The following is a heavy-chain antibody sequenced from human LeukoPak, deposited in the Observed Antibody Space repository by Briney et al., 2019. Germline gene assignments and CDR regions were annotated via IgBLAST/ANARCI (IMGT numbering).Heavy chain of an antibody. CDR1: GFTFSSYS. D-gene: IGHD4-23*01. J-gene: IGHJ3*02. CDR2: ITSSSIYI. V-gene: IGHV3-21*01. Sequence: PGGSLRLPCAGSGFTFSSYSMNWVRQAPGKGLEWVSSITSSSIYIYYADSVKGRFTISRDNAKNSLYLQMNSLRAEDTAVYYCARGQDTVVTSRDAFDIWGQGTMVTVSS. CDR3: ARGQDTVVTSRDAFDI.